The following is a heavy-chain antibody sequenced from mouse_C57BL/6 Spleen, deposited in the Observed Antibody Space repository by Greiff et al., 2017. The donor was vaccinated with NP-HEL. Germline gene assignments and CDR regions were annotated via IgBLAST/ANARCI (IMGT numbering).Heavy chain of an antibody. V-gene: IGHV1-18*01. CDR1: GYTFTDYN. J-gene: IGHJ2*01. Sequence: VQLQQSGPELVKPGASVKIPCKASGYTFTDYNMDWVTQSHGKSLEWIGDINPNNGGTIYNQKFKGKATLTVDKSSSTAYMELRSLTSEDTAVYYCARRAVVASPYFDYWGQGTTLTVSS. CDR2: INPNNGGT. D-gene: IGHD1-1*01. CDR3: ARRAVVASPYFDY.